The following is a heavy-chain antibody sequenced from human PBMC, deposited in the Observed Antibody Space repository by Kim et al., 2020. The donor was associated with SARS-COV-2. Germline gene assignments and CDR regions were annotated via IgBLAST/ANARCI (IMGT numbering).Heavy chain of an antibody. V-gene: IGHV1-8*01. CDR2: MNPNSGNT. CDR3: ARAYSSSWYAGGGWFDP. Sequence: ASVKVSCKASGYTFTSYDINWVRQATGQGLEWMGWMNPNSGNTGYAQKFQGRVTMTRNTSISTAYMELSSLRSEDTAVYYCARAYSSSWYAGGGWFDPWGQGTLVTVSS. D-gene: IGHD6-13*01. CDR1: GYTFTSYD. J-gene: IGHJ5*02.